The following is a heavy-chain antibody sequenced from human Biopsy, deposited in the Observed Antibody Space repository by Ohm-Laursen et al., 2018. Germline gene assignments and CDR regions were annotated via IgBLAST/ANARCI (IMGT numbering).Heavy chain of an antibody. J-gene: IGHJ6*02. V-gene: IGHV4-34*01. Sequence: LRLSCAASGFTFSDHYMDWVRQPPGKGLEWIGEINQSGSTKYNPSLKRRATLSADSSNSQFSLRLTSVTAADTAIYYCARGSGYFKLDVWGQGTTVTVSS. CDR2: INQSGST. CDR3: ARGSGYFKLDV. CDR1: GFTFSDHY. D-gene: IGHD5-12*01.